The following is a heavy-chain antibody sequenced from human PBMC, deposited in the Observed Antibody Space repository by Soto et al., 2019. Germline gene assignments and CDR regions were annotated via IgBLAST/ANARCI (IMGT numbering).Heavy chain of an antibody. CDR1: CGVFSSSA. D-gene: IGHD4-4*01. J-gene: IGHJ4*02. V-gene: IGHV1-69*01. CDR3: ARGVTTYYFDS. Sequence: VMCPCAAVCGVFSSSATCWVRQAPGQGLEWLGGTIPIFGTANYAQKFQGRVTITADESTSTAYMELSSLRSEDTSVYYCARGVTTYYFDSWGQGTPVTVSS. CDR2: TIPIFGTA.